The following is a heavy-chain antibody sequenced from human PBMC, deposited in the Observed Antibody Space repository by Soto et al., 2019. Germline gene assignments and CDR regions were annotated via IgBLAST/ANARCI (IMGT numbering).Heavy chain of an antibody. J-gene: IGHJ5*02. D-gene: IGHD3-10*01. Sequence: QVQLVQSGAEVKKPGASVKVSCKPSGYTFTSYGISWVRQAPGQVLEGMGWISAYNGNTNYAQKLQGRVTMNTGTATRTAYMALRRLRSYAPAVYYWARGRGYGSGSYYSRWFDPWGQGTLVTVST. V-gene: IGHV1-18*01. CDR2: ISAYNGNT. CDR3: ARGRGYGSGSYYSRWFDP. CDR1: GYTFTSYG.